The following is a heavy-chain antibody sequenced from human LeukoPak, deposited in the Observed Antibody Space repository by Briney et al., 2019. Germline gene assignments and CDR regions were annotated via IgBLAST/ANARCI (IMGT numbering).Heavy chain of an antibody. D-gene: IGHD3-9*01. CDR3: AHRLGSDKDF. Sequence: SGPTLVNPTQTLTLTCTFSGFSLSTSEVSVGWIRQPPGKALEWLALIYWNDDKRYNPSLKSRLTISKDTSKNQVVLTMTNMDPVDTATYYCAHRLGSDKDFWGQGTLVTVSS. CDR2: IYWNDDK. V-gene: IGHV2-5*01. J-gene: IGHJ4*02. CDR1: GFSLSTSEVS.